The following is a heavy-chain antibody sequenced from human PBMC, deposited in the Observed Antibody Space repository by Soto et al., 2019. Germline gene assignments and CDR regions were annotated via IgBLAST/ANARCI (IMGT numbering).Heavy chain of an antibody. CDR1: GFTFSDYG. J-gene: IGHJ4*02. CDR3: ARDNYYGSGGVLDY. Sequence: QVQLVESGGGVVQPGRSLRLSCAASGFTFSDYGMHWVRQAPGKGLEWVAVIWYDGNNKDYVDSVKGRFTISRDNSKNTLYLQMSSLRAEDTAVYYCARDNYYGSGGVLDYWGQGILVTVSS. D-gene: IGHD3-10*01. CDR2: IWYDGNNK. V-gene: IGHV3-33*01.